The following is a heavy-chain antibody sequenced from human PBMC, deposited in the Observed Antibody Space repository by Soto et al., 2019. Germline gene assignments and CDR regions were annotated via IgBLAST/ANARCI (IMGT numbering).Heavy chain of an antibody. CDR2: VSGSGGTT. J-gene: IGHJ4*02. V-gene: IGHV3-23*01. CDR3: AKGGSGWFDFEY. CDR1: GLTFSNYI. Sequence: PWGSLRLSCAASGLTFSNYIMSWVRQAPGKGLEWVSSVSGSGGTTYYADSVQGRFTISRDNSKNMVYLQMNSLRAEDTAVYYSAKGGSGWFDFEYWGQGALVTVSS. D-gene: IGHD6-19*01.